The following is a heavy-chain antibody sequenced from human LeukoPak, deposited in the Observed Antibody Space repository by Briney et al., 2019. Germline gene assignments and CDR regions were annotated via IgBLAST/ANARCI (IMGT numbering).Heavy chain of an antibody. Sequence: PGGSLRLSCAASGFTFDDYAMHWVRQAPGKGLEWVSGISWNSGSIGYADSVKGRFTISRDNAKNSLYLQMNSLRAEDTALYYCAKDMGPAAGNAKIDYWGQGTLVTVSS. D-gene: IGHD2-2*01. V-gene: IGHV3-9*01. CDR1: GFTFDDYA. CDR2: ISWNSGSI. CDR3: AKDMGPAAGNAKIDY. J-gene: IGHJ4*02.